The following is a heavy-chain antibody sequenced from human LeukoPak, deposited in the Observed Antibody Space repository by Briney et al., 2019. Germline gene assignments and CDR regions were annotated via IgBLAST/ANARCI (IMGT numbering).Heavy chain of an antibody. CDR2: IKSKTDGGTT. D-gene: IGHD3-22*01. CDR3: TTTYYYDSSGYYYGDY. J-gene: IGHJ4*02. CDR1: GFTFSNAW. V-gene: IGHV3-15*01. Sequence: GSLRLSCAASGFTFSNAWMSWVRQAPGKGLEWVGRIKSKTDGGTTDYAAPVKGRFTISRDDSKNTLYLQMNSLKTEDTAVYYCTTTYYYDSSGYYYGDYWGQGTLVTVSS.